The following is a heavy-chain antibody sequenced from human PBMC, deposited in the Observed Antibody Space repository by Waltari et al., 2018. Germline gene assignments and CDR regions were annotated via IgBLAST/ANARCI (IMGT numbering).Heavy chain of an antibody. D-gene: IGHD6-6*01. J-gene: IGHJ4*02. CDR2: IYYSGST. V-gene: IGHV4-59*11. CDR1: GGSISSHY. CDR3: ASYSSSSEDFDY. Sequence: QVQLQESGPGLVKPSETLSLTCTVSGGSISSHYWSWIRQPPGKGLEWIGYIYYSGSTNYNPSLKSRFTISVDTSKNQFSLKLSSVTAADTAVYYCASYSSSSEDFDYWGQGTLVTVSS.